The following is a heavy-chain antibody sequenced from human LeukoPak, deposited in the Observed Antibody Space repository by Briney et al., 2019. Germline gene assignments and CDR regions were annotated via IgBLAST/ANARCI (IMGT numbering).Heavy chain of an antibody. CDR2: ISSSSSYI. Sequence: GGSLRLSCAASGFTFSSYSMNWVRQAPGKGLGWVSSISSSSSYIYYADSVKGRFTISRDNAKNSLYLQMNSLRAEDTAVYYCARKKVGATTRYAFDIWGQGTMVTVSS. CDR3: ARKKVGATTRYAFDI. CDR1: GFTFSSYS. J-gene: IGHJ3*02. V-gene: IGHV3-21*01. D-gene: IGHD1-26*01.